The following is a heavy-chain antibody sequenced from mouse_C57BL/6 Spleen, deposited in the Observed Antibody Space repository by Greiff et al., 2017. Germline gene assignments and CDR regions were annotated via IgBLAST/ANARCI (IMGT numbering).Heavy chain of an antibody. CDR3: ARNCSSSYSYYAMDD. CDR2: IRSGSSSI. V-gene: IGHV5-17*01. Sequence: EVKLMESGGGLVKPGGSLKLSCAASGFTFSDYGMHWVRQAPEKGLEWVAYIRSGSSSIYYADTVKGRFTLSRDNSKNTLFLQMTSLRSEDTAMYYCARNCSSSYSYYAMDDWGTGTSVTVSS. J-gene: IGHJ4*01. CDR1: GFTFSDYG. D-gene: IGHD1-1*01.